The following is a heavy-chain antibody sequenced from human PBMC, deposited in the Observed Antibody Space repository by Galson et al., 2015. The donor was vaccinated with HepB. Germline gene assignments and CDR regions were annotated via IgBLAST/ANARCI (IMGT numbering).Heavy chain of an antibody. CDR3: AKVSLRTVDTAMGFDY. V-gene: IGHV3-23*01. CDR2: ISGSGGSI. D-gene: IGHD5-18*01. CDR1: GFTFSSYA. J-gene: IGHJ4*02. Sequence: SLRLSCAASGFTFSSYAMSWVRQAPGKGLEWVSAISGSGGSIYYADSVKGRFTISRDNSKNTLYLQMNSLRAEDTAVYYCAKVSLRTVDTAMGFDYWGQGTLVTVSS.